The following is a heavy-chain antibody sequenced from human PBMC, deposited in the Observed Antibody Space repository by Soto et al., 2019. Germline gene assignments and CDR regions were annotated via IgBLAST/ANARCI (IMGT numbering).Heavy chain of an antibody. Sequence: SVKVSCKASGGTFTSYAISWVRQAPGQGLEWVGGLIPVFGTANNAQKFQGRVTITADESTSTAYMELSSLRSEDTAVYYCARDKGIARTSTGPDYYYYGMDVWGQGTTVTVSS. CDR1: GGTFTSYA. V-gene: IGHV1-69*13. CDR2: LIPVFGTA. CDR3: ARDKGIARTSTGPDYYYYGMDV. D-gene: IGHD6-13*01. J-gene: IGHJ6*02.